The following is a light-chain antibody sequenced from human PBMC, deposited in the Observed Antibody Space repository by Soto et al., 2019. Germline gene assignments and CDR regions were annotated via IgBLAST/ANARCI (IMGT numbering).Light chain of an antibody. V-gene: IGLV2-8*01. Sequence: QSALTQPPSASGSPGQSVTISCTGSSSDVGGYNYVSWYQQHPGKAPNLMIYEVSKRPSGVPDRLSGSKSGNTASLTVSGLQAEDEADYDCSSYGGSNTVIFGGGTTLTVL. CDR2: EVS. J-gene: IGLJ2*01. CDR3: SSYGGSNTVI. CDR1: SSDVGGYNY.